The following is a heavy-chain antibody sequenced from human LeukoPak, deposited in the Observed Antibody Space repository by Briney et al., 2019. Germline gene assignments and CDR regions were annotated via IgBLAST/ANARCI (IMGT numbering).Heavy chain of an antibody. Sequence: PSETLSLTCAVSGGSVSSSNWWSWVRQPPGKGLGWIGEIYHSGSTNYNPSLKSRVTISVDKSKNQFSLKLSSVTAADTAVYYCARPLTGTTRGAFDIWGQGTMVTVSS. CDR1: GGSVSSSNW. CDR3: ARPLTGTTRGAFDI. J-gene: IGHJ3*02. D-gene: IGHD4-17*01. CDR2: IYHSGST. V-gene: IGHV4-4*02.